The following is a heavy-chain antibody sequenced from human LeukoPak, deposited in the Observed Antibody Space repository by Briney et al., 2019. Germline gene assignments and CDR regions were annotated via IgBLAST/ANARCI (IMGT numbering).Heavy chain of an antibody. J-gene: IGHJ4*02. V-gene: IGHV3-30*03. CDR1: GFIFSNYW. CDR2: ISYDGSNK. Sequence: GGTLRLSCAASGFIFSNYWMTWVRQAPGKGLEWVAVISYDGSNKYYADSVKGRFTISRDNSKNTLYLQMNSLKTEDTAVYYCTTAVGDCSSTSCYVDYWGQGTLVTVSS. CDR3: TTAVGDCSSTSCYVDY. D-gene: IGHD2-2*01.